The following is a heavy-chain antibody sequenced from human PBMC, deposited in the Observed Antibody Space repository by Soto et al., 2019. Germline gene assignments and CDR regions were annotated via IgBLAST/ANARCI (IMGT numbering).Heavy chain of an antibody. CDR3: ARAVSLWFRADGYAFDI. CDR1: GFTFSSYA. Sequence: PGGSLRLSCAAAGFTFSSYAMHWVRQAPGKGLEYVSAISSNGGSTYYANSVKGRFTISRDNSKNTLYLQMGSLRAEDMAVYYCARAVSLWFRADGYAFDIWGQGTMVTVSS. J-gene: IGHJ3*02. CDR2: ISSNGGST. V-gene: IGHV3-64*01. D-gene: IGHD3-10*01.